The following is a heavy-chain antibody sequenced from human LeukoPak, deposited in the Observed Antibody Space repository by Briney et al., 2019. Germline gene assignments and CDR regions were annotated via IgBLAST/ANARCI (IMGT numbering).Heavy chain of an antibody. V-gene: IGHV3-72*01. CDR1: GFTFSDHY. D-gene: IGHD5-12*01. CDR3: ARARTYSGYDWDY. J-gene: IGHJ4*02. Sequence: GGSLRLSCAASGFTFSDHYMDWVRQAPGKGREWVGRTRNKPNNYTTEYAASVKGRFTISRDDSKSSLYLQMNSLKTEDTAVYYCARARTYSGYDWDYWGQGTLVTVSS. CDR2: TRNKPNNYTT.